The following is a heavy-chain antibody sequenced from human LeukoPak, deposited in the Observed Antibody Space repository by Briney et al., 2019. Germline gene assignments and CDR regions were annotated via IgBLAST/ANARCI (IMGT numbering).Heavy chain of an antibody. CDR2: ISGSGGST. Sequence: GGSLRLSCAASGFTFSSYAMSWVRQAPGKGLEWVSAISGSGGSTYYAGSVKGRFTISRDNSKNTLYLQMTSLRAEDTAVYYCAKDLGNDQLIPYYFDYWGQGTLVTVSS. J-gene: IGHJ4*02. CDR1: GFTFSSYA. V-gene: IGHV3-23*01. D-gene: IGHD1-1*01. CDR3: AKDLGNDQLIPYYFDY.